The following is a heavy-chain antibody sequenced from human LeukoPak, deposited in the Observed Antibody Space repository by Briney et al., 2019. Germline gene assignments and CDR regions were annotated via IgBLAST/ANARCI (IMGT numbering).Heavy chain of an antibody. Sequence: PGRSLRLCCAASGFTFDDYAMHWVRQAAGKGLEWVSGISWNSGSIGYADSVKGRFTISRDNAKNSLYLQMNSLRAEDTALYYCAKDMGIAVAGASEGFDPWGQGTLVTVSS. J-gene: IGHJ5*02. V-gene: IGHV3-9*01. CDR2: ISWNSGSI. CDR3: AKDMGIAVAGASEGFDP. CDR1: GFTFDDYA. D-gene: IGHD6-19*01.